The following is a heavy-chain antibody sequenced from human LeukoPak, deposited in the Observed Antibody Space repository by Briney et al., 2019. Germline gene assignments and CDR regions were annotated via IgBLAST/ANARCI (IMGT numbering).Heavy chain of an antibody. CDR3: ARDGGSPGGSYYYYMDV. CDR2: IIPIFGTA. Sequence: GSSVKVSCKASGGTFSSYAISWVRQAPGQGLEWMGGIIPIFGTANYAQKFQGRVTMTRDTSISTAYMELSRLRSDDTAVYYCARDGGSPGGSYYYYMDVWGKGTTVTISS. V-gene: IGHV1-69*05. D-gene: IGHD1-26*01. CDR1: GGTFSSYA. J-gene: IGHJ6*03.